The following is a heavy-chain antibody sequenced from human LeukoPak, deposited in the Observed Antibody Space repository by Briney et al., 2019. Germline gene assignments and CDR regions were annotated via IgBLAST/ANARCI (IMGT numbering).Heavy chain of an antibody. CDR1: GYTFTSYD. V-gene: IGHV1-8*03. CDR2: MNPNSGNT. D-gene: IGHD3-22*01. CDR3: ARNLLDYYDSSESSDSGGYYFDY. J-gene: IGHJ4*02. Sequence: ASVKVSCKASGYTFTSYDINWVRQATGQGLEWMGWMNPNSGNTGYAQKFQGRVTITRNTSISTAYMELSSLRSEDTAVYYCARNLLDYYDSSESSDSGGYYFDYWGQGTPVTVSS.